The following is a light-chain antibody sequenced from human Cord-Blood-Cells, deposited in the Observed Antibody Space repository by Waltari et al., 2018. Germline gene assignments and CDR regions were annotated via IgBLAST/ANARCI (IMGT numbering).Light chain of an antibody. Sequence: EIVMTQSPATLSVSAGERATLSCRASQSVSSNLAWYQQKPGQAPRLLLYGASTRATGIPARFSGSGSGTEFTLTISSLQSEDFAVYYCQQYNNWPPGSFGQGTKLEIK. V-gene: IGKV3D-15*01. CDR1: QSVSSN. J-gene: IGKJ2*03. CDR2: GAS. CDR3: QQYNNWPPGS.